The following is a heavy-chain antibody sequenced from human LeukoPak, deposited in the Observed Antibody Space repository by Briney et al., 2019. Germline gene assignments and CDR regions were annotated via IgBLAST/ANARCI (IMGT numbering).Heavy chain of an antibody. CDR2: INHSGST. J-gene: IGHJ2*01. D-gene: IGHD3-3*01. Sequence: PSETLSLTCAVYGGSFSGYYWSWIRQPPGKGLEWIGEINHSGSTNYNPSLKSRVTISVDTSKNQFSLKLSSVTAADTAVYYCARVQYDFWSGYSIGYFDLWGRGTLATVSS. CDR1: GGSFSGYY. CDR3: ARVQYDFWSGYSIGYFDL. V-gene: IGHV4-34*01.